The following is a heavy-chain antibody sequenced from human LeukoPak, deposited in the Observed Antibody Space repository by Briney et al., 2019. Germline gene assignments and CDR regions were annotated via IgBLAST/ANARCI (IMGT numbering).Heavy chain of an antibody. CDR3: ARQGYSYGGFDY. Sequence: GGSLRLSCAASGFTFNSYTMNCVRQAPGKGLECVSSISSSSSYIYYADSVKGRFTISRDNAKNSLYLQMNSLRAEDTAVYYCARQGYSYGGFDYWGQGTLVTVSS. D-gene: IGHD5-18*01. CDR2: ISSSSSYI. V-gene: IGHV3-21*01. CDR1: GFTFNSYT. J-gene: IGHJ4*02.